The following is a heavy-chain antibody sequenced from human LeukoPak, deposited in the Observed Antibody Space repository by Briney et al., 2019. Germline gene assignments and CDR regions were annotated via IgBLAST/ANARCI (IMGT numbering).Heavy chain of an antibody. CDR1: GFSFSRYG. V-gene: IGHV3-30*02. Sequence: QSGGSLRLSCAASGFSFSRYGLHWVRQAPGKGLEWMAFIRDSGSTRYYADSVKGRFAVSRDNSKNTLYLQMDSLRTEDTAVYFCAKVPHSWGLFDSWGQGTLVTVSS. J-gene: IGHJ4*02. CDR2: IRDSGSTR. CDR3: AKVPHSWGLFDS. D-gene: IGHD3-16*01.